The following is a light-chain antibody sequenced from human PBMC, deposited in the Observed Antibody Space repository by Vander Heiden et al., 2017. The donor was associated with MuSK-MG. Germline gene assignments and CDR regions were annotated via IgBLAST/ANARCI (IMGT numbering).Light chain of an antibody. J-gene: IGKJ1*01. CDR2: AAS. Sequence: DIQLTQSPSFLSASVGDRVTITCRASHDISSYLAWYQQKADKAPKLLIYAASTLQSGVPSRFSGSGSGTEFTLTISTLQPEDFTTFYCQQLSSYPPTFGQGTKVXIK. V-gene: IGKV1-9*01. CDR3: QQLSSYPPT. CDR1: HDISSY.